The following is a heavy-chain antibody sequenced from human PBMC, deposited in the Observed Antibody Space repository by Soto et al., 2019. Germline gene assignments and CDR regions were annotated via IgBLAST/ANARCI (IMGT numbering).Heavy chain of an antibody. J-gene: IGHJ4*02. V-gene: IGHV1-69*13. Sequence: GASVKVSCKASGGAFSSYAISWVRQAPGQGLEWMGGIIPIFGTANYAQKFQGRVTITADESTSTAYMELSSLRSEDTAVYYCARVDPETYRDYWGQGTLVTVSS. CDR2: IIPIFGTA. D-gene: IGHD4-4*01. CDR3: ARVDPETYRDY. CDR1: GGAFSSYA.